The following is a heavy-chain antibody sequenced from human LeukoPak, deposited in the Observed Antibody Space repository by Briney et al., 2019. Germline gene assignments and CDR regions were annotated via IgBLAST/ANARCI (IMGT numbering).Heavy chain of an antibody. Sequence: LETLSLTCTVSGGSISSYYWSWIRQPAGKGLEWIGRIYTSGSTNYNPSLKSRVTMSVDTSKNQFSLKLSSVTAADTAVYYCAGTSILPDYYYGMDVWGQGTTVTVSS. J-gene: IGHJ6*02. CDR3: AGTSILPDYYYGMDV. CDR2: IYTSGST. V-gene: IGHV4-4*07. CDR1: GGSISSYY. D-gene: IGHD1-14*01.